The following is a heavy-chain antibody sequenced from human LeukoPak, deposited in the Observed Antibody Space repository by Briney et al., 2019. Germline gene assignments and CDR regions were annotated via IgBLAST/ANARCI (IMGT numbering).Heavy chain of an antibody. Sequence: GGSLRLSCAASGFTFSSYWMHWVRQAPGKGLVWVSRINSDGSSTSYADSVKGRFTISRDNAKNTPYLQMNSLRAEDTAVYYCARARSYYYDSSSYLYYFDYWGQGTLVTVSS. CDR1: GFTFSSYW. CDR3: ARARSYYYDSSSYLYYFDY. V-gene: IGHV3-74*01. J-gene: IGHJ4*02. CDR2: INSDGSST. D-gene: IGHD3-22*01.